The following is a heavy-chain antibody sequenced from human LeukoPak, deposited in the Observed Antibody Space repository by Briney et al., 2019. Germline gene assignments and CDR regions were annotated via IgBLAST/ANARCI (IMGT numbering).Heavy chain of an antibody. J-gene: IGHJ5*01. Sequence: SATLSLTCAVNGGSFSDYFWGWFRQPPGKGLEWIGEVNHRGTTSSNPSLKSRVAISVETSKNRFSLTLSSVTAADTAVYYCARIHLWPENWFDSWGQGILVTVSS. D-gene: IGHD3-16*01. CDR2: VNHRGTT. V-gene: IGHV4-34*01. CDR3: ARIHLWPENWFDS. CDR1: GGSFSDYF.